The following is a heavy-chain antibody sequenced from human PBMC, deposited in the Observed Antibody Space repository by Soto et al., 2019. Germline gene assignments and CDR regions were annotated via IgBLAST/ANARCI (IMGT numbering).Heavy chain of an antibody. V-gene: IGHV4-34*01. CDR2: INHSGST. D-gene: IGHD6-13*01. J-gene: IGHJ5*02. Sequence: QVQLQQWGAGLLKPSETLSLTCAVYGGSFSGYYWSWIRQPPGKGLEWIGEINHSGSTNYNPSLKSRVTISVDTSKIQFSLKLSSVTAADTAVYYCARVIAAAGTPRGWFDPWGQGTLVTVSS. CDR3: ARVIAAAGTPRGWFDP. CDR1: GGSFSGYY.